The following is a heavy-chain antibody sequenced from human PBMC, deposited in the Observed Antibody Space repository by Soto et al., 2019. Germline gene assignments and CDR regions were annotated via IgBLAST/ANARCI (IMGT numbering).Heavy chain of an antibody. CDR2: IYSSGST. Sequence: PSETLSLTCTVSGGSMSSYYWSWIRPSPGKGLEWIGYIYSSGSTNYNPSLDSRVTISVDTSNNQFSLELSSLTAADTAVYYCARAVVRGLSDHWGQGTLVTVS. J-gene: IGHJ4*02. V-gene: IGHV4-59*01. D-gene: IGHD3-16*02. CDR1: GGSMSSYY. CDR3: ARAVVRGLSDH.